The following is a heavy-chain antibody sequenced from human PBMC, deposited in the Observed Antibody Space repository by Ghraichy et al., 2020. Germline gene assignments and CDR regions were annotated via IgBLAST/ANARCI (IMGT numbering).Heavy chain of an antibody. Sequence: SETLSLTCAVYGGSFSGYYWSWIRQPPGKGLEWIGEINHSGSTNYNPSLKSRVTISVDTSKNQFSLKLSSVTAADTAVYYCARWYGQWLLSFDYWGQGTLVTVSS. CDR2: INHSGST. CDR3: ARWYGQWLLSFDY. CDR1: GGSFSGYY. D-gene: IGHD6-19*01. J-gene: IGHJ4*02. V-gene: IGHV4-34*01.